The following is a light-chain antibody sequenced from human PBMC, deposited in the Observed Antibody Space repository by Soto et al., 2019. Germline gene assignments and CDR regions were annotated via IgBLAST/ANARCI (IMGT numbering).Light chain of an antibody. CDR2: GAF. V-gene: IGKV3-20*01. J-gene: IGKJ1*01. CDR1: QSVSSNY. Sequence: IVLAQSPGTLSLSPGSRASVSCRAIQSVSSNYLAWYQQKPGQAPRLLIYGAFKRAAGIPDRFSGSGSGTDFTLTISRMETEDFAVYCCKQYGSSPRTFGKGTKVDIK. CDR3: KQYGSSPRT.